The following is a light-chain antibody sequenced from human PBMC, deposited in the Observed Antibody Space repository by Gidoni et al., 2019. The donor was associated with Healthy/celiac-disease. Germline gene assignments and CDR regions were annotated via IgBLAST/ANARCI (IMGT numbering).Light chain of an antibody. V-gene: IGKV1-8*01. Sequence: IRMTQSPSSFSASTGDRVTITCRASQGISSYLAWYQQKPGKAPKLLIYAASTLQSGVPSRFSGSGSGTDFTLTISCLQSEDFATDYCQQYYSYPPRVGQGTKVEIK. J-gene: IGKJ1*01. CDR1: QGISSY. CDR3: QQYYSYPPR. CDR2: AAS.